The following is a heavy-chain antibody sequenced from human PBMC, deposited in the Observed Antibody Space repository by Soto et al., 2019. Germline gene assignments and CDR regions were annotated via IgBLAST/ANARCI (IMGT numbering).Heavy chain of an antibody. CDR1: GGTFSSYA. CDR2: IIPIFGTA. J-gene: IGHJ6*02. V-gene: IGHV1-69*01. Sequence: QVQLVQSGAEVKKPGSSVKVSCKASGGTFSSYAISWVRQAPGQGLEWKGGIIPIFGTANYAQKFQGRVTITADESTSTAYMELSSLRSEDTAVYYCARDRAAAADYYYGMDVWGQGTTVTVSS. D-gene: IGHD6-25*01. CDR3: ARDRAAAADYYYGMDV.